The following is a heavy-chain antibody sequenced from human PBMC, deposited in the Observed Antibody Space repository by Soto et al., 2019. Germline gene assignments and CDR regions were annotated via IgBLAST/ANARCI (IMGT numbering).Heavy chain of an antibody. J-gene: IGHJ3*02. Sequence: SLRLSCAASGFTFSSYSMNWVRQAPGKGLEWVSYISSSSSTIYYADSVKGRFTISRDNAKNSLYLQMNSLRDEDTAVYYCAREGIAVAGTVAFDIWGQGTMVTVSS. D-gene: IGHD6-19*01. CDR1: GFTFSSYS. V-gene: IGHV3-48*02. CDR3: AREGIAVAGTVAFDI. CDR2: ISSSSSTI.